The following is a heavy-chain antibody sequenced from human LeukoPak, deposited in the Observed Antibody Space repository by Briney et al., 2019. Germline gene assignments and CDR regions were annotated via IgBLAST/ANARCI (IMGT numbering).Heavy chain of an antibody. Sequence: SQTLSLTSAVYGGSFTGEYWSWIREPAGHGEEWRGELNHIGSTNYNPPLNSRVTISVDTSKNQFSLKLSSVAAADTAVYYCARGQMPNYYDSSGYSQHFDYWGQGTLVTVFS. CDR3: ARGQMPNYYDSSGYSQHFDY. J-gene: IGHJ4*02. CDR1: GGSFTGEY. CDR2: LNHIGST. D-gene: IGHD3-22*01. V-gene: IGHV4-34*01.